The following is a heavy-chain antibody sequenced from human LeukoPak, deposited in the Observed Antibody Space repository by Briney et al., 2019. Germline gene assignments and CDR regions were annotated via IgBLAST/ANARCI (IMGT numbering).Heavy chain of an antibody. CDR3: ARGRSTVTGIAVVPDAFDI. CDR1: GYTLTELS. CDR2: INPNSGGT. D-gene: IGHD6-19*01. J-gene: IGHJ3*02. Sequence: GASVKVSCKVSGYTLTELSMHWVRQAPGQGLEWMGRINPNSGGTNYAQKFQGRVTMTRDTSISTAYMELSSLRSEDTAVYYCARGRSTVTGIAVVPDAFDIWGQGTMVTVSS. V-gene: IGHV1-2*06.